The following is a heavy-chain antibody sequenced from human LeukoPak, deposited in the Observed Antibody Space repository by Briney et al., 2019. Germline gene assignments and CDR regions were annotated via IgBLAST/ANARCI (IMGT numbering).Heavy chain of an antibody. CDR3: AKDMGRGYSDTGDY. CDR1: GFTFDDYG. CDR2: INWNGGRT. D-gene: IGHD5-12*01. J-gene: IGHJ4*02. V-gene: IGHV3-20*04. Sequence: GGSLRLSCAASGFTFDDYGMSWVRQAPGKGLEWVSGINWNGGRTGYADSVKGRFTISRDNAKNSLYVQMNSLRAEDTAVYYCAKDMGRGYSDTGDYWGQGTLVTVSS.